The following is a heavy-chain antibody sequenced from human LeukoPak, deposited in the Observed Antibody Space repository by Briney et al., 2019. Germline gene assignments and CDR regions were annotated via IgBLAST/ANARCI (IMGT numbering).Heavy chain of an antibody. J-gene: IGHJ1*01. CDR2: ISAYNGNT. V-gene: IGHV1-18*01. CDR3: ARDIYYYDSSGYYAEYFQH. Sequence: ASVKVSCKASGYTFTSYGISWVRQAPGQRLEWMGWISAYNGNTNYAQKLEGRVTMTTDTSTSTAYMELRSLRSDDTAVYYCARDIYYYDSSGYYAEYFQHWGQGTLVTVSS. D-gene: IGHD3-22*01. CDR1: GYTFTSYG.